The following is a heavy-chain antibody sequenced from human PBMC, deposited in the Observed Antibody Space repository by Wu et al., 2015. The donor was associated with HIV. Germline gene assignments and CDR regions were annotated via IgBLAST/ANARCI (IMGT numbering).Heavy chain of an antibody. CDR2: INSNSGDT. CDR3: ARDFSRYYYYMDV. V-gene: IGHV1-2*02. J-gene: IGHJ6*03. CDR1: GYTFTGYY. Sequence: QVQLVQSGAEVKKPGASVKVSCKASGYTFTGYYMHWVRQAPGQGLEWMGWINSNSGDTNYAQNFQGRVTMTRDTSISTAYMELTRLRSDDTAVYYCARDFSRYYYYMDVWARDHGHRLL. D-gene: IGHD2/OR15-2a*01.